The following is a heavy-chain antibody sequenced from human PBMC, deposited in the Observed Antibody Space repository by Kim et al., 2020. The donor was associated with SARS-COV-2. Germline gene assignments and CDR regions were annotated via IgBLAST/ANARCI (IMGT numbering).Heavy chain of an antibody. V-gene: IGHV4-31*03. CDR2: IYYSGST. J-gene: IGHJ6*02. CDR3: ARDFPPSITMVRGVGGMDV. CDR1: GGSISSGGYY. D-gene: IGHD3-10*01. Sequence: SETLSLTCTVSGGSISSGGYYWSWIRQHPGKGLEWIGYIYYSGSTYYNPSLKSRVTISVDTSKNQFSLKLSSVTAADTAVYYCARDFPPSITMVRGVGGMDVWGQGTTVTVSS.